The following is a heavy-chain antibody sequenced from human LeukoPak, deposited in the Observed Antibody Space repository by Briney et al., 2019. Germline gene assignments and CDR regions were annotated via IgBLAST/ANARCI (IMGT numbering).Heavy chain of an antibody. CDR3: ARGIAAAGTDY. J-gene: IGHJ4*02. V-gene: IGHV4-59*12. CDR2: IYYSGST. Sequence: SETLSLTCTVSGGSISSYYWSWIRQPPGKGLEWIGYIYYSGSTNYNPSLKSRVTISVDTSKNQFSLKLSSVTAADTAVYYCARGIAAAGTDYWGQETLVTVSS. CDR1: GGSISSYY. D-gene: IGHD6-13*01.